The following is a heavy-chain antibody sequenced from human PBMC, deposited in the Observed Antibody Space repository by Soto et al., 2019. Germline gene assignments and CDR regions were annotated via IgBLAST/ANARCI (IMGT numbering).Heavy chain of an antibody. CDR3: ARSVGYGPDY. V-gene: IGHV4-39*01. J-gene: IGHJ4*02. CDR1: GGSISSSSYY. Sequence: PSETLSLTCTVSGGSISSSSYYWGWIRQPPGKGLEWIGSIYYSGSTYYNPSLKSRVTISVDTSKNQFSLKLSSVTAADTAVYYCARSVGYGPDYWGQGTLVTVS. CDR2: IYYSGST. D-gene: IGHD5-18*01.